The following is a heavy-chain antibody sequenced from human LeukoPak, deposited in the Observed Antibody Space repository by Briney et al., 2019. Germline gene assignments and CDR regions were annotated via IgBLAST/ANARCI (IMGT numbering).Heavy chain of an antibody. Sequence: GGSLRLSCAASGXTFSSYAMSWVRQATGKGLEWVSAISGSGGSTYYADSVKGRFTISRDNSKNTLYLQMNSLRAEDTAVYYCAKGRYYDSSAPPGYWGQGTLVTVSS. V-gene: IGHV3-23*01. J-gene: IGHJ4*02. CDR3: AKGRYYDSSAPPGY. CDR1: GXTFSSYA. CDR2: ISGSGGST. D-gene: IGHD3-22*01.